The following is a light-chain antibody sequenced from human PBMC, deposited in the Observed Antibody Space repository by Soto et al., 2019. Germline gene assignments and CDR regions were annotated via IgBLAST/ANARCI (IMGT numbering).Light chain of an antibody. CDR3: QQYYSLPHT. CDR1: QDITNS. J-gene: IGKJ3*01. CDR2: DAS. V-gene: IGKV1-33*01. Sequence: DIQMTQSPSSLPASVGDRVTITCQASQDITNSLNWYQQRPGKAPQLLIFDASNFETGVPSRFSASGSWTQFTFTISSLQPQDIATYYCQQYYSLPHTFGPGTKVDF.